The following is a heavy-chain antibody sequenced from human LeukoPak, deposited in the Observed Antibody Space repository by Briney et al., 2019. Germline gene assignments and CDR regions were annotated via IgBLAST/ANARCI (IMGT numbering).Heavy chain of an antibody. CDR1: GGSVSSYY. Sequence: SETLSLTCTVSGGSVSSYYWSWIRQPPGKGLEWIGYIDYSGSTNYNPSLKSRVTISVDTSKNQFSLKLSSVTAADTAVYYCARLNGGSWGQGTLVTVSS. V-gene: IGHV4-59*08. CDR2: IDYSGST. CDR3: ARLNGGS. D-gene: IGHD3-16*01. J-gene: IGHJ4*02.